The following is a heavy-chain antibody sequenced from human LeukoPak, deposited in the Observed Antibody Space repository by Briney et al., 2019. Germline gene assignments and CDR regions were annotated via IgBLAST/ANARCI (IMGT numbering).Heavy chain of an antibody. D-gene: IGHD6-13*01. J-gene: IGHJ4*02. CDR2: ISYTGGNK. V-gene: IGHV3-30*18. CDR3: AKDRYSGLNTIDY. CDR1: GFTFSTYG. Sequence: QPGRSLRLSCAASGFTFSTYGMHWVRQAPGKGLEWVALISYTGGNKFYADSVKGRFTISRDNSKSTLYLQMNSLRAEDTAVYYCAKDRYSGLNTIDYWGQGTLVTVSS.